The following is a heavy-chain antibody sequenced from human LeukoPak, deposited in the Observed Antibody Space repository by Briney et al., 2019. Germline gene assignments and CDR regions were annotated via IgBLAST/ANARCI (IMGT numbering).Heavy chain of an antibody. D-gene: IGHD5/OR15-5a*01. CDR3: ARDASVSADY. CDR2: IDPNSGGT. V-gene: IGHV1-2*06. J-gene: IGHJ4*02. CDR1: GYTFTGYY. Sequence: ASVKVPCKASGYTFTGYYIHWVRQAPGQGLEWMGRIDPNSGGTSYAQNFQGRVTMTRDTSISTAYMELTRLTSDDTAVYYCARDASVSADYWGQGTLVTVSS.